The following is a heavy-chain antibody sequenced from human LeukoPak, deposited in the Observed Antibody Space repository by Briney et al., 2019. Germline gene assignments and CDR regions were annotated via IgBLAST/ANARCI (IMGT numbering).Heavy chain of an antibody. CDR3: AKDGDSTGYYSSYYNHMDV. V-gene: IGHV3-30*02. Sequence: GGSLRLSCVASGFNLSTYGMHWVRQAPGKGLEWVAFIRYDANNKDYADFVKGRFTISRDNSKNTVYLQMNSLRAEDTAIYYCAKDGDSTGYYSSYYNHMDVWGKGTSVTISS. D-gene: IGHD3-22*01. CDR1: GFNLSTYG. CDR2: IRYDANNK. J-gene: IGHJ6*03.